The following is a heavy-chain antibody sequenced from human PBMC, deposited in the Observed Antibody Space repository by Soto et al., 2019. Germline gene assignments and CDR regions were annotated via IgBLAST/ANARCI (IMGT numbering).Heavy chain of an antibody. J-gene: IGHJ6*01. V-gene: IGHV3-33*01. CDR1: GFTFSSYG. CDR3: AXGSGPTRTKKYYYYGMDV. CDR2: IWYDGSNK. Sequence: QVQLVESGGGVVQPGRSLRLSCAASGFTFSSYGMHWVRQAPGKGLEWVAVIWYDGSNKYYADSVKGRFTISRDNSKXXXXXXXXXXXXXXXXXXXCAXGSGPTRTKKYYYYGMDVW.